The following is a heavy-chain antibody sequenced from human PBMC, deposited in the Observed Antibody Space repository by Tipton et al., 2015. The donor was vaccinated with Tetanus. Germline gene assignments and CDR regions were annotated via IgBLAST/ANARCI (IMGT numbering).Heavy chain of an antibody. J-gene: IGHJ4*02. D-gene: IGHD3-10*01. V-gene: IGHV1-69-2*01. CDR2: IDPEDGET. CDR1: GYTFIDYY. CDR3: STDINGEAY. Sequence: VQLVQSGAEVKKPGATVKISCMVSGYTFIDYYIHWVQQAPGKGLEWMGLIDPEDGETVYAEKFQGRVTITADTSTDTAYMELRSLRFDGTATYYCSTDINGEAYWGQGTPVTVSS.